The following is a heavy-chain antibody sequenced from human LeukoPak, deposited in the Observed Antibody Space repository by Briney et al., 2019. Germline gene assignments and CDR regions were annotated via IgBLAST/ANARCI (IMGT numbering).Heavy chain of an antibody. J-gene: IGHJ4*02. D-gene: IGHD6-13*01. V-gene: IGHV1-2*02. Sequence: ASVKVSCKASGYTFTGYYMHWVRQAPGQGLEWVGWINPNSGGTNYAQKFQGRVTMTGDTSISTAYMELSRLRSDDTAVYYCARAPSSSGGLRLGFYWGQGTLVTVSS. CDR2: INPNSGGT. CDR1: GYTFTGYY. CDR3: ARAPSSSGGLRLGFY.